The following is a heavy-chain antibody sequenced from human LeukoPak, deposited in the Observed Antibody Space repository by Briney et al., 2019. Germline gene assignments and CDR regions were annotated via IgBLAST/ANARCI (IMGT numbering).Heavy chain of an antibody. CDR2: MNPNSGNT. Sequence: ASVKVSCKASGYTFTTHDINWVRQATGQGLEWMGWMNPNSGNTGYAQKFQGRVTMTRNTSISTAYMELSSLRSEDTAVYYCARGPNKSDGGNSGSAWFDPWGQGTLVTVSS. CDR3: ARGPNKSDGGNSGSAWFDP. CDR1: GYTFTTHD. J-gene: IGHJ5*02. D-gene: IGHD4-23*01. V-gene: IGHV1-8*01.